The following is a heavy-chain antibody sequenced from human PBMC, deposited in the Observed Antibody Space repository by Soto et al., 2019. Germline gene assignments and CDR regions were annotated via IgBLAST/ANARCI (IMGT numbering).Heavy chain of an antibody. CDR1: NYDFRDYG. CDR3: ARDLPPCDPITSVEMARFDD. V-gene: IGHV1-18*01. J-gene: IGHJ4*02. D-gene: IGHD3-10*01. CDR2: ISPYKGDT. Sequence: QVQLVQSGPEMKEPVASVKVSCKASNYDFRDYGFSWVRQAPGQGLEWMGWISPYKGDTNYAQKSKGRVTLTTDSSPNTAYMELRSMRSDDTAMYYCARDLPPCDPITSVEMARFDDWGQGPLVTVSS.